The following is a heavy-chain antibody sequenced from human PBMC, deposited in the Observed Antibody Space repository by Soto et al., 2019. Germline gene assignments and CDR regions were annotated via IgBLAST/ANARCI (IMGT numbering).Heavy chain of an antibody. Sequence: PSETLSLTCTVSGGSISSSSYYWGWIRQPPGKGLEWIGSIYYSGSTYYNPSLKSRVTISVDTSKNQFSLKLSSVTAADTAVYYCARDRTFRRAGNWFDLWGQGTLVTVSS. CDR3: ARDRTFRRAGNWFDL. J-gene: IGHJ5*02. V-gene: IGHV4-39*07. CDR2: IYYSGST. CDR1: GGSISSSSYY. D-gene: IGHD6-19*01.